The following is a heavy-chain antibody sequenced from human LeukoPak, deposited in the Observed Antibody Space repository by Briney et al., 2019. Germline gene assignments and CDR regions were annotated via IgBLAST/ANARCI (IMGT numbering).Heavy chain of an antibody. CDR1: GFTFSDYY. J-gene: IGHJ3*02. CDR3: ARACYYDSSGYCHDAFDI. V-gene: IGHV3-11*04. Sequence: PGGSLRLSCAASGFTFSDYYMGWIRQAPGKGLEWVSYISSSGSTIYYADSVKGRFTISRDNAKNSLYLQMNSLRAEDTAVYYCARACYYDSSGYCHDAFDIWGQGTMVTVSS. D-gene: IGHD3-22*01. CDR2: ISSSGSTI.